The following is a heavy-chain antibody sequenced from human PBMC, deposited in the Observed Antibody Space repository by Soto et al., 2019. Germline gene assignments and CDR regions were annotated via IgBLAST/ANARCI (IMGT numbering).Heavy chain of an antibody. V-gene: IGHV1-46*01. CDR3: ARVYKYCSSTSCYVFPLDP. D-gene: IGHD2-2*01. Sequence: VSLKVSCKTSGYRFTSYYMHWVRQAPGQGLEWMGIINPSGGSTSYAQKFQGRVTMTRDTSTSTVYMELSSLRSEDTAVYYCARVYKYCSSTSCYVFPLDPWGQGTLVTVSS. CDR1: GYRFTSYY. CDR2: INPSGGST. J-gene: IGHJ5*02.